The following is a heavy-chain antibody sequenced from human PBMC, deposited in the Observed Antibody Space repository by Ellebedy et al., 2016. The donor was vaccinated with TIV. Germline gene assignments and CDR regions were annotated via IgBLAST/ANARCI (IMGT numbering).Heavy chain of an antibody. CDR1: GFTFSNYW. V-gene: IGHV3-7*01. D-gene: IGHD3-22*01. J-gene: IGHJ4*02. Sequence: PGGSLRLSCAASGFTFSNYWMSWVRQAPGKGLEWVANIKKDGSEKYYVDSVTGRFTISRDNAKNSLYLQMNSLRAEDTGVYYCARVYDSIDYWGQGTLVTVSS. CDR2: IKKDGSEK. CDR3: ARVYDSIDY.